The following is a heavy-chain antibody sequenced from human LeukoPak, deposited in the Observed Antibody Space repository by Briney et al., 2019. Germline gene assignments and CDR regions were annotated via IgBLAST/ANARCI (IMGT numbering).Heavy chain of an antibody. D-gene: IGHD2/OR15-2a*01. CDR2: IHIDGRT. CDR1: GGSINSDDYY. CDR3: VRSFHLPENWFDP. J-gene: IGHJ5*02. V-gene: IGHV4-61*02. Sequence: SETLSLTCTVSGGSINSDDYYWTWIRQPAGKGLEWIGRIHIDGRTNYNPSLKSRLSFSLDASKNVFSLRMTSVTATDTAVYYCVRSFHLPENWFDPWGQGTLVTVSS.